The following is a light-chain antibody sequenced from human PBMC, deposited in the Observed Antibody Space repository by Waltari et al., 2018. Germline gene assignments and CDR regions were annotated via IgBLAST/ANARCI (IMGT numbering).Light chain of an antibody. CDR3: QHYVSLPVT. CDR2: GAS. J-gene: IGKJ1*01. V-gene: IGKV3-20*01. Sequence: SCRARQSVSRALAWYQQSPGQAPRLLIYGASNRATGIPDRFSGSGSGTDFSLIISRLEPEDFAVYYCQHYVSLPVTFGQGTKVEIK. CDR1: QSVSRA.